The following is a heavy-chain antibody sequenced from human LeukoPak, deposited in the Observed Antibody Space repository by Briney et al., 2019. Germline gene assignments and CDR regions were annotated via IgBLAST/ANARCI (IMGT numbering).Heavy chain of an antibody. Sequence: GGSLRLSCPASGFSFTSYAMSWVRQAPGKGLEWVSYINSSGSIIYYADSVKGRFTISRDNAKNSLYLQMNSLRAEDTAVYYCAREGRDCSSTSCYLDYWGQGTLVTVSS. CDR1: GFSFTSYA. CDR2: INSSGSII. CDR3: AREGRDCSSTSCYLDY. D-gene: IGHD2-2*01. J-gene: IGHJ4*02. V-gene: IGHV3-48*03.